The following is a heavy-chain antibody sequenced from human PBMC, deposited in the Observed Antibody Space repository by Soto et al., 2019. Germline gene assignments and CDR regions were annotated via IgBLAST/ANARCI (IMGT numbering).Heavy chain of an antibody. CDR1: GYNFNSDS. CDR3: ARDRESGSFDY. J-gene: IGHJ4*02. Sequence: ASAKVSCKSSGYNFNSDSINWLRQDPGQGLVWMGWINPNTGNPTYEQGLTGRFIFSVDTSVSTVYLQIFSLKAADSAVYYCARDRESGSFDYWGQGTLVTVSS. D-gene: IGHD1-26*01. V-gene: IGHV7-4-1*01. CDR2: INPNTGNP.